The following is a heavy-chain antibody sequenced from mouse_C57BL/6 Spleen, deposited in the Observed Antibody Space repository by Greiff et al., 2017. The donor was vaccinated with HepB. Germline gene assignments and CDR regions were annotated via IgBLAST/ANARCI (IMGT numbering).Heavy chain of an antibody. V-gene: IGHV14-4*01. CDR2: IDPENGDT. D-gene: IGHD1-1*01. J-gene: IGHJ2*01. Sequence: EVKLMESGAELVRPGASVKLSCTASGFNIKDDYMHWVKQRPEQGLEWIGWIDPENGDTEYASKFQGKATITADTSSNTAYLQLSSLTSEDTAVYYCTTGGSSHLYYFDYWGQGTTLTVSS. CDR3: TTGGSSHLYYFDY. CDR1: GFNIKDDY.